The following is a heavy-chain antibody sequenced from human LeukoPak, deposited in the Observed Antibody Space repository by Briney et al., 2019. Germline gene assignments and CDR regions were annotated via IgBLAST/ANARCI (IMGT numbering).Heavy chain of an antibody. D-gene: IGHD3-10*01. V-gene: IGHV3-48*02. CDR3: AKPPRFTRSWFAFDI. J-gene: IGHJ3*02. CDR2: IRSSGNTI. CDR1: GFTFSSYG. Sequence: GGSLRLSCAASGFTFSSYGMNWVRQAPGKGLEWLSYIRSSGNTIYYADSVKGRFTISRDNAKNSLSLQMNSLRDDDTAVYYCAKPPRFTRSWFAFDIWGQGTVVTVSS.